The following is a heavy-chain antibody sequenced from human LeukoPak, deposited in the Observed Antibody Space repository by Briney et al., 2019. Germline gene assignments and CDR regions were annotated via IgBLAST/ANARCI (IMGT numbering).Heavy chain of an antibody. V-gene: IGHV3-48*04. Sequence: GGSLGLSCSASGFIFSYFNMNWVRQAPGKGLEWISYISTSSNTMYYADSVKGRFTISRGDAENSPYLQMNSLRVEDTAIYYCARGGSGSLDFDYWGQGALVTVSS. D-gene: IGHD1-26*01. J-gene: IGHJ4*02. CDR1: GFIFSYFN. CDR3: ARGGSGSLDFDY. CDR2: ISTSSNTM.